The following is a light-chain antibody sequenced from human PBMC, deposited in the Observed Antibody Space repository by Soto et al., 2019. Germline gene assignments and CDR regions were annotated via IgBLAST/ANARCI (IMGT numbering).Light chain of an antibody. CDR1: SSDVGSHNL. J-gene: IGLJ7*01. CDR3: CSYGGSRAV. Sequence: QSVLTQPASVSGSPGQSITISCTGTSSDVGSHNLVSWYQQPPGQAPKLMIYEVSKRPLGVSARFSASKSGNTASLTISGLQAEDEADYDCCSYGGSRAVFGGGTQLTVL. CDR2: EVS. V-gene: IGLV2-23*02.